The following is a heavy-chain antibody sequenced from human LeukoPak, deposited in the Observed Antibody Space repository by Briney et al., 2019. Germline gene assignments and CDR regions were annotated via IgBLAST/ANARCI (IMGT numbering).Heavy chain of an antibody. CDR2: ISGSGGNT. V-gene: IGHV3-23*01. D-gene: IGHD1-7*01. CDR1: GFTFSSYG. Sequence: PGGSLRLSCAASGFTFSSYGMSWVRQAPGKGLEWVSAISGSGGNTYYADSVKGRFTISRDNSKNTLYLQMNSLRADDTAVYYCAKRRGLELTYYYHMDVWGKGTTVTVSS. J-gene: IGHJ6*03. CDR3: AKRRGLELTYYYHMDV.